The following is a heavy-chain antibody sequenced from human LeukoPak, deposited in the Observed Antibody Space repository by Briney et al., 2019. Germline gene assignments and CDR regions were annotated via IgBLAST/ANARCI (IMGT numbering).Heavy chain of an antibody. Sequence: SETLSLTCAVYGGSFSGYYWSWIRQPPGKGLEWIGEINHSGSTNYNPSLKSRVTISVDTSKNQFSLKLSSVTAADTAVYDCARAYYYDSSGYYSGTDYFDYWGQGTLVTVSS. CDR2: INHSGST. CDR1: GGSFSGYY. V-gene: IGHV4-34*01. D-gene: IGHD3-22*01. J-gene: IGHJ4*02. CDR3: ARAYYYDSSGYYSGTDYFDY.